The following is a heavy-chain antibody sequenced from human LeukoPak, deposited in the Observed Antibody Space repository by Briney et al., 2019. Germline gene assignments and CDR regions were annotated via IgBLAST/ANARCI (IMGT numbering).Heavy chain of an antibody. J-gene: IGHJ3*02. CDR1: GYTFTSYY. CDR3: ARVGALHDAFDI. CDR2: INPSGGST. D-gene: IGHD1-26*01. V-gene: IGHV1-46*03. Sequence: ASVKVSCKASGYTFTSYYIHWVRQAPGQGLEWMGIINPSGGSTSYAKKFQGRVTMTRDTSTSTVYMELSSLRSEDTAVYYCARVGALHDAFDIWGQGTMVTVSS.